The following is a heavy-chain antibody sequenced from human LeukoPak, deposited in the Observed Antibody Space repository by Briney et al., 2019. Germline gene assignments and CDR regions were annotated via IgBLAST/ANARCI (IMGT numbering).Heavy chain of an antibody. CDR3: AKASAFVAATATYLDY. V-gene: IGHV3-23*01. D-gene: IGHD6-13*01. CDR1: GFTFSSYA. Sequence: GGSLRLSCAASGFTFSSYAMSWVRQAPGKGLEWVSAISGSGGSTYYTDSVKGRFTISRDNSKNTLYLQMNSLRAEDTAVYYCAKASAFVAATATYLDYWGQGTLVTVSS. J-gene: IGHJ4*02. CDR2: ISGSGGST.